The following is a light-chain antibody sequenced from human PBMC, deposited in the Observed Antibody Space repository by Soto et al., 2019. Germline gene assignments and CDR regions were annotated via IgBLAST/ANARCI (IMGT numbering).Light chain of an antibody. Sequence: QSALTQPPSASGSPGQSVTISCTGTSSDVGGYNYVSWYQHHPGKAPKLMIYEVSRRPSGVPDRFSGSKSGNTASLTVSGLQAEDEADYYCSSYAGNNNFVVFGGGTKVTVL. CDR3: SSYAGNNNFVV. CDR2: EVS. CDR1: SSDVGGYNY. V-gene: IGLV2-8*01. J-gene: IGLJ2*01.